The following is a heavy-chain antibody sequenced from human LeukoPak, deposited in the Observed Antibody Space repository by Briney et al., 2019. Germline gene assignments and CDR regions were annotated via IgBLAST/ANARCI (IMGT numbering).Heavy chain of an antibody. CDR2: FYSNDDR. Sequence: SGPTLVKPTQTLTLTCTFSGFSLPTSRLGVAWIRQPPVKALEYLALFYSNDDRRYRSSLKSRLTITADTSKSQVVLTMTNMDPVDTATYYCAHHYDFWSAYEYYFDYWGQGILVTVSS. V-gene: IGHV2-5*01. J-gene: IGHJ4*02. CDR3: AHHYDFWSAYEYYFDY. CDR1: GFSLPTSRLG. D-gene: IGHD3-3*01.